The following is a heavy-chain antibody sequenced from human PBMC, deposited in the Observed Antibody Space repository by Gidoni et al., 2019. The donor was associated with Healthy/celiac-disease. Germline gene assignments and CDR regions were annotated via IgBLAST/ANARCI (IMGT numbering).Heavy chain of an antibody. CDR3: AKLWGGLEMGDDIDR. J-gene: IGHJ4*02. Sequence: EVQLLESGGGLVQPGGSLRLSCAASGFTFSRDALSWVRQGPGKGLEWVSAISGSGGSTYYADSVKGRFTISRDNSKNTLYLQMNSLRAEDTAVYYCAKLWGGLEMGDDIDRWGQGTLVTVSS. CDR2: ISGSGGST. D-gene: IGHD3-16*01. CDR1: GFTFSRDA. V-gene: IGHV3-23*01.